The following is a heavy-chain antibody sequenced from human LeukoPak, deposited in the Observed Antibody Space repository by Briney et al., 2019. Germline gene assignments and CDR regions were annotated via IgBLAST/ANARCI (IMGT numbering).Heavy chain of an antibody. CDR3: ARSPVDDFWSGYKEAFDI. V-gene: IGHV4-34*01. D-gene: IGHD3-3*01. CDR2: INHSGST. Sequence: SETLSLTCAVYGGSFSGYYWSWIRQPPGKGLEWIGEINHSGSTNYNPSLKSRVTISVDTSKNQFSLKLSSVTAADTAVYYCARSPVDDFWSGYKEAFDIWGQGTMVTVSS. CDR1: GGSFSGYY. J-gene: IGHJ3*02.